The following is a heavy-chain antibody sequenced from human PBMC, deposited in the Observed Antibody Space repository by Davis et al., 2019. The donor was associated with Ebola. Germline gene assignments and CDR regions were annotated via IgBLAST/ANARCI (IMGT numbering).Heavy chain of an antibody. CDR1: GSTFSSYW. V-gene: IGHV3-30-3*01. D-gene: IGHD5/OR15-5a*01. Sequence: GESLKISCAASGSTFSSYWMHWVRQAPGKGLEWVAVISYDGSNKYYADSVKGRFTISRDNSKHTLYLQMNSLRAEDTAVYYCARSTAIDYWGQGTLVTVSS. J-gene: IGHJ4*02. CDR2: ISYDGSNK. CDR3: ARSTAIDY.